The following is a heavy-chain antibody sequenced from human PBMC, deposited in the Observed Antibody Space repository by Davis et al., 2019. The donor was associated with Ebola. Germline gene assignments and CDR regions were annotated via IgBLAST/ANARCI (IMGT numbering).Heavy chain of an antibody. CDR2: IHYLGNT. D-gene: IGHD3-10*01. CDR3: ARRKYYYRSGTYSNWFDP. CDR1: GGSISSYY. Sequence: MPSETLSLTCTVSGGSISSYYWSWIRQPPGKGLEWIGNIHYLGNTNYNPSLKSRVTISVDTSKNQFSLKLSSVTAADTALYYCARRKYYYRSGTYSNWFDPWGQGTLVTVSS. V-gene: IGHV4-59*08. J-gene: IGHJ5*02.